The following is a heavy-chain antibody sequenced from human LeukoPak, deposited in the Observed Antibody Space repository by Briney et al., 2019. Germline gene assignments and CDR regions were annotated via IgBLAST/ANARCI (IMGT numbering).Heavy chain of an antibody. Sequence: GGSLRLSCAASGFTISSYAMSWVRQAPGKGLEWVSTISTSGASTYYADSVKGRFTISRDNSKNTLYLQMNSVRAEDTAVYYCAKINPYDYVWGSADYWGQGTLVTVSS. CDR1: GFTISSYA. V-gene: IGHV3-23*01. D-gene: IGHD3-16*01. CDR2: ISTSGAST. CDR3: AKINPYDYVWGSADY. J-gene: IGHJ4*02.